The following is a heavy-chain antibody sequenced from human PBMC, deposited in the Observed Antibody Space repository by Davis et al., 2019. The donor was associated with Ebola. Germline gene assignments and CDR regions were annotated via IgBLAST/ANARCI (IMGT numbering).Heavy chain of an antibody. CDR1: GGTFSSYA. CDR2: IIPIFGTA. V-gene: IGHV1-69*13. CDR3: ARDILGYGDYGYYFDY. D-gene: IGHD4-17*01. Sequence: SVKVSCKASGGTFSSYAISWVRQAPGQGLEWMGGIIPIFGTANYAQKFQGRVTITADESTSTAYMELSSLRSEDTAVYYCARDILGYGDYGYYFDYWGQGTLVTVSS. J-gene: IGHJ4*02.